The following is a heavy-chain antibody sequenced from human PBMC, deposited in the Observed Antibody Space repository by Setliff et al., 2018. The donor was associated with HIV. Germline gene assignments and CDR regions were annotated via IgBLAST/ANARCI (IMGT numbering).Heavy chain of an antibody. CDR2: ISYSGST. D-gene: IGHD3-3*01. V-gene: IGHV4-31*03. J-gene: IGHJ4*02. Sequence: SETLSLTCTISGGSISSGGYYWSWIRQHPGKGLEWIGYISYSGSTYYNPSLKSRVTISVDTSKNQFSLKLSSVTAADTAVYYCARGANFWSGYDSWGQGTLVTVSS. CDR1: GGSISSGGYY. CDR3: ARGANFWSGYDS.